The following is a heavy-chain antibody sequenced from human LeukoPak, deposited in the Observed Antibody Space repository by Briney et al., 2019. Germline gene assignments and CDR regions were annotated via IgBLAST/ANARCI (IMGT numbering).Heavy chain of an antibody. J-gene: IGHJ6*03. Sequence: PGGSLRLSCAVSGFTISSYWMSWVRQAPGKGLEWVANIKQDGSEKYYVDSVKGRFTISRDNAKNSLYLQMNSLRAEDTAVYYCARVRYQLLGGMDVWGKGTTVTVSS. CDR1: GFTISSYW. CDR2: IKQDGSEK. CDR3: ARVRYQLLGGMDV. D-gene: IGHD2-2*01. V-gene: IGHV3-7*01.